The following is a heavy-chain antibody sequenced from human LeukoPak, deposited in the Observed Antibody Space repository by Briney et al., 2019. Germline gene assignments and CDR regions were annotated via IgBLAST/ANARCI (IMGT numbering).Heavy chain of an antibody. V-gene: IGHV3-11*04. CDR2: ISYSGSTI. J-gene: IGHJ4*02. Sequence: GGSLRLSCAASGFTFSDYYMSWIRQAPGKGLEWVSYISYSGSTIFYADSVKGRFTISRDNAKNSLYLQMNSLRAEDTAVYYCAKLAMATTDTFDYWGQGTLVTVSS. D-gene: IGHD5-24*01. CDR3: AKLAMATTDTFDY. CDR1: GFTFSDYY.